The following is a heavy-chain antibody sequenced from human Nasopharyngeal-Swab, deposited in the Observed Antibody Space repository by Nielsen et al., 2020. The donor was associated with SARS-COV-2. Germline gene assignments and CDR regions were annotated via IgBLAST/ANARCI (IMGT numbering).Heavy chain of an antibody. CDR3: ARDLVRGDFDY. V-gene: IGHV3-48*04. CDR1: GFTFSSYS. CDR2: ISSSSSTI. J-gene: IGHJ4*02. Sequence: GEPLKISCAASGFTFSSYSMNWVRQAPGKGLEWVSYISSSSSTIYYADSVKGRFTISRDNAKNSLYLQMNSLRAEDTAVYYCARDLVRGDFDYWGQGTLVTVSS. D-gene: IGHD3-10*01.